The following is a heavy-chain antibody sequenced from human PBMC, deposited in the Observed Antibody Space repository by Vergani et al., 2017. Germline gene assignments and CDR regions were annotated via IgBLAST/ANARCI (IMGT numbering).Heavy chain of an antibody. V-gene: IGHV3-30-3*01. D-gene: IGHD2-15*01. CDR3: ATTRDCGGGSCYSYYYMDV. J-gene: IGHJ6*03. CDR1: GFTFSSYA. Sequence: QVQLVESGGGVVQPGRSLRLSCAASGFTFSSYAMHWVRQAPGKGLEWVAVISYDGSNKYYADSVKGRFTISRDNSKNTLYLQMNSLRAEDTAVYYCATTRDCGGGSCYSYYYMDVWGKGTTVTVSS. CDR2: ISYDGSNK.